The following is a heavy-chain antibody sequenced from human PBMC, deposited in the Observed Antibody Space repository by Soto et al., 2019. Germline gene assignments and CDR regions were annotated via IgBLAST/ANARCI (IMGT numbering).Heavy chain of an antibody. CDR1: GGSISSYY. D-gene: IGHD6-6*01. Sequence: QVQLQESGPGLVKPSETLSLTCTVSGGSISSYYWSWIRQPPGKGLEWIGYIYYSGSTYYNPSLKSRVTISVDTSKNQFSLKLSAVTAADTAVYYCAREDRVYQPRCDPWGQGTLVTVSS. V-gene: IGHV4-59*12. CDR2: IYYSGST. CDR3: AREDRVYQPRCDP. J-gene: IGHJ5*02.